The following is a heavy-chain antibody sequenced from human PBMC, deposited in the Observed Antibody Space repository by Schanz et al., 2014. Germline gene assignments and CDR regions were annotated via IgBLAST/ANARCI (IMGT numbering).Heavy chain of an antibody. CDR1: GFGFDDYA. Sequence: EVQLVESGGGVVRPGGSLRLSCAASGFGFDDYAMSWVRQAPGKGLEWVSGINWNGGSTGYADSVKGRFTISRDNSNNTVYLQMNYLRAEDTAVYYCAREDCSATSCYFRYWGQGTLVTVSS. V-gene: IGHV3-20*04. J-gene: IGHJ4*02. D-gene: IGHD2-21*01. CDR2: INWNGGST. CDR3: AREDCSATSCYFRY.